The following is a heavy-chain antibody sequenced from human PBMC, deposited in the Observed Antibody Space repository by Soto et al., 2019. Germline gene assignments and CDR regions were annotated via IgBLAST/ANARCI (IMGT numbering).Heavy chain of an antibody. J-gene: IGHJ6*02. V-gene: IGHV3-74*01. CDR2: INSDGTST. D-gene: IGHD6-19*01. CDR1: GFTFSNYW. Sequence: PGGSLRLSCAASGFTFSNYWIHWVRQAPGKGLVWVSRINSDGTSTSYADSVKGRFTISRDNAKNTLYLQMNSLRVEDTAVYYCAMLGGWSGGSNDMEVWGQGTTVTVSS. CDR3: AMLGGWSGGSNDMEV.